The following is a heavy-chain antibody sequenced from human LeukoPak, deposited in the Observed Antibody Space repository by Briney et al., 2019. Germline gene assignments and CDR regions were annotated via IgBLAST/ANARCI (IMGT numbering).Heavy chain of an antibody. J-gene: IGHJ6*04. D-gene: IGHD2-15*01. V-gene: IGHV3-53*01. Sequence: GGSLRLSCAASGCTVSSNYMSWVRQAPGKGLEWVSVIYSGGSTYYADSVKGRFTISRDNSKNTLYLQMNSLRAEDTAVYYCARDGYYCSGGSCYDGMDVWGKGTTVTVSS. CDR3: ARDGYYCSGGSCYDGMDV. CDR1: GCTVSSNY. CDR2: IYSGGST.